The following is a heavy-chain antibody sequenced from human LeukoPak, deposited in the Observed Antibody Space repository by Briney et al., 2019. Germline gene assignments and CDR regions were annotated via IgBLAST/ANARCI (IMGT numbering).Heavy chain of an antibody. D-gene: IGHD1-7*01. J-gene: IGHJ6*03. CDR2: INPSGGST. V-gene: IGHV1-46*01. CDR3: ASRTGTTYSTHNYYYYYMDV. Sequence: GASVKVSCKASGYTFTSYYMHWVRQAPGQGLEWMGIINPSGGSTSYAQKFQGRVTMTRDTSTSTVYMELSSLRSEDTAVYYCASRTGTTYSTHNYYYYYMDVWGKGTTVTVSS. CDR1: GYTFTSYY.